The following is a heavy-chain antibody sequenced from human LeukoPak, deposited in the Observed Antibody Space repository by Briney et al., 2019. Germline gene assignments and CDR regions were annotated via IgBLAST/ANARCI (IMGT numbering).Heavy chain of an antibody. V-gene: IGHV4-34*01. J-gene: IGHJ4*02. D-gene: IGHD3-22*01. Sequence: PSETLSLTCAVYGGSFSGYYWSWIRQPPGKGLEWIGEINHSGSTNYNPSLKSRVTISVDTSKNQFSLKLSSVTAADTAVYYCARAGGYYPYYFDYWGQGTLVTVSS. CDR3: ARAGGYYPYYFDY. CDR2: INHSGST. CDR1: GGSFSGYY.